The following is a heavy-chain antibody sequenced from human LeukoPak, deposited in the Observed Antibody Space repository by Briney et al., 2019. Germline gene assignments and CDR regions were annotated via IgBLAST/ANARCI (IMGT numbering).Heavy chain of an antibody. V-gene: IGHV4-59*01. CDR3: ARGLRFRDHNWFDP. Sequence: PSETLSLTCTVSGGSLRTYYWSWIRQPPGKGLEWIGYIYYSGSTNYNPSLKSRVTISVDTSKNQFSLKLSSVTAADTAVYYCARGLRFRDHNWFDPWGQGTLVTVSS. CDR2: IYYSGST. J-gene: IGHJ5*02. CDR1: GGSLRTYY. D-gene: IGHD3-3*01.